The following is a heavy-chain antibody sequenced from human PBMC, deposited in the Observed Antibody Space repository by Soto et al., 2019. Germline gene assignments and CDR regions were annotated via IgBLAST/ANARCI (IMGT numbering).Heavy chain of an antibody. CDR2: INAHSGGT. CDR1: GFSFTGYY. Sequence: ASVKVSCKASGFSFTGYYIHCLRQAPGQGLEWMGWINAHSGGTEYAQKFQGRVTLTRDTSIATAYLTLTSLTSDDTALYYCAKDLTRQLAYWLDPWGQGPQVTVSS. V-gene: IGHV1-2*02. D-gene: IGHD6-6*01. CDR3: AKDLTRQLAYWLDP. J-gene: IGHJ5*02.